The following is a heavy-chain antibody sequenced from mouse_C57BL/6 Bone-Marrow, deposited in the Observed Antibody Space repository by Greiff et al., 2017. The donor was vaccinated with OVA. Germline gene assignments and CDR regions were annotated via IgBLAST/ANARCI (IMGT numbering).Heavy chain of an antibody. CDR3: ARDYGPHWYFDV. V-gene: IGHV1-69*01. D-gene: IGHD1-1*02. J-gene: IGHJ1*03. CDR1: GYTFTSYW. CDR2: IDPSDSYT. Sequence: QVQLQQPGAELVMPGASVKLSCKASGYTFTSYWMHWVKQRPGQGLEWIGEIDPSDSYTNYNQKFKGKSTLTVDKSSSTAYMQLSSLTSEDSAVYYCARDYGPHWYFDVWGTGTTVTVSS.